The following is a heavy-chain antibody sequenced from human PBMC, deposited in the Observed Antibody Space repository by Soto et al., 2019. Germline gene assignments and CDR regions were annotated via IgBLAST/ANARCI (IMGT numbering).Heavy chain of an antibody. J-gene: IGHJ5*02. CDR1: GDSISNYY. Sequence: QVQLQESGPGLVKPSETLSLTCTVSGDSISNYYWTWIRQSPGKGLEWIGYISYSGSTNYNPSLSGRVTISLDTPKNQFSLKLSSVTAADTAVYYCARGGTSSWSWFDPWGQGTLFTVSS. V-gene: IGHV4-59*01. CDR2: ISYSGST. D-gene: IGHD6-13*01. CDR3: ARGGTSSWSWFDP.